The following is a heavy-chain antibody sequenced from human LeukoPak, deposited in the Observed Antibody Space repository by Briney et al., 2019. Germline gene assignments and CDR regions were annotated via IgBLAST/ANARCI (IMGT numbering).Heavy chain of an antibody. V-gene: IGHV3-21*01. CDR1: AFIFSGHW. J-gene: IGHJ6*02. CDR2: ISSSSSYI. CDR3: ARVKTPRDV. Sequence: GGSLRLSCEGSAFIFSGHWMNWVRQAPGKGLEWVSSISSSSSYIYYADSVKGRFTISRDNAKNSLYLQMNSLRAEDTAVYYCARVKTPRDVWGQGTTVTVSS.